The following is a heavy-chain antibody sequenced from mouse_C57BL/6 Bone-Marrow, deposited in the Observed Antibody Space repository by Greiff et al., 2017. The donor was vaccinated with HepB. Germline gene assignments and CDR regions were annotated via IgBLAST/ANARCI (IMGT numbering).Heavy chain of an antibody. J-gene: IGHJ3*01. CDR3: AREGTTVVATKAY. Sequence: EVQGVESGGDLVKPGGSLKLSCAASGFTFSSYGMSWVRQTPDKRLEWVATISSGGSYTYYPDSVKGRFTISRDNAKNTLYLQMSSLKSEDTAMYYCAREGTTVVATKAYWGQGTLVTVSA. V-gene: IGHV5-6*01. CDR1: GFTFSSYG. D-gene: IGHD1-1*01. CDR2: ISSGGSYT.